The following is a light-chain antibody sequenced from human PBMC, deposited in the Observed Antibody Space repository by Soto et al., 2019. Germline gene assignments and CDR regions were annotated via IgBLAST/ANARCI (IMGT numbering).Light chain of an antibody. CDR2: HAY. J-gene: IGKJ3*01. CDR1: QSVSSNY. Sequence: EIVLTQSPGTLSLSPGERATLSCRASQSVSSNYLAWYRQNPGQAPRLLIYHAYTRVTGIPDRFSGSWSGADFSLTSSRLEPEDFAVYYCQQYGSSPLTFGPGTRVDIK. V-gene: IGKV3-20*01. CDR3: QQYGSSPLT.